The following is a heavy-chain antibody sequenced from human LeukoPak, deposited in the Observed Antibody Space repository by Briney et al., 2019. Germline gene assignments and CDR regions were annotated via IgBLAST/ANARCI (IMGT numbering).Heavy chain of an antibody. CDR1: GGSISSGGYY. Sequence: SETLSLTCTVSGGSISSGGYYWSWIRQHPGKGLEWIGYIYYSGSTYYNPSLKSRVTISVDKSKNQFSLKLSSVTAADTAVYYCARDRYYYDSSGPYYYNYGMDVWGQGTTVTVSS. J-gene: IGHJ6*02. CDR3: ARDRYYYDSSGPYYYNYGMDV. D-gene: IGHD3-22*01. V-gene: IGHV4-31*03. CDR2: IYYSGST.